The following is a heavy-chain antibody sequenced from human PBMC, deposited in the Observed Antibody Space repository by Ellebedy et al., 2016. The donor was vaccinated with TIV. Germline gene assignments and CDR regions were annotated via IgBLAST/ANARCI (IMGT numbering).Heavy chain of an antibody. Sequence: GESLKISCTASGFTFSSYVMRWVRQAPGQGLQWVSGISRTDDSIYYADSVKGRFTISRDDPKNTLYLQMNSLRVEDTAVYYCAKDRDDDGDYVFYSWGQGTLVTVSS. J-gene: IGHJ4*02. CDR2: ISRTDDSI. D-gene: IGHD4-17*01. V-gene: IGHV3-23*01. CDR3: AKDRDDDGDYVFYS. CDR1: GFTFSSYV.